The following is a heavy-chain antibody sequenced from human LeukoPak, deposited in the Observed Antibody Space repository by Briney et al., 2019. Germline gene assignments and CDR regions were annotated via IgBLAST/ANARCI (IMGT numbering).Heavy chain of an antibody. CDR1: GFSFSGYG. J-gene: IGHJ6*02. CDR3: ANWPGGWYSIYYYGMDV. V-gene: IGHV3-30*02. D-gene: IGHD6-19*01. Sequence: PGGSLRLSCAASGFSFSGYGVHWVRQAPGKGLEWVAFIRYDGSNKYHADSVKGRFTISRDNSKNTLYLQMNSLRAEDTAVYYCANWPGGWYSIYYYGMDVWGQGTTVTVSS. CDR2: IRYDGSNK.